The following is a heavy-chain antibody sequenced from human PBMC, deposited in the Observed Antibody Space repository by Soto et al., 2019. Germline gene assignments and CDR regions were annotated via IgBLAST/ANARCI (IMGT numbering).Heavy chain of an antibody. J-gene: IGHJ4*02. CDR1: GFTFSSYG. Sequence: GGSLRLSCAASGFTFSSYGMHWVRQAPGKGLEWVAVISYDGSNKYYADSVKGRFTISRDNSKNTLYLQMNSLRAEDTAVYYCAKDTDRHYDSSGYSDYWGQGTLVTVSS. CDR3: AKDTDRHYDSSGYSDY. CDR2: ISYDGSNK. D-gene: IGHD3-22*01. V-gene: IGHV3-30*18.